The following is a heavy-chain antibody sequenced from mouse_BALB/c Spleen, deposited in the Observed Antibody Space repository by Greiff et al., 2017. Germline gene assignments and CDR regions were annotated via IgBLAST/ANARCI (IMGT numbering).Heavy chain of an antibody. CDR1: GYTFTSYY. Sequence: VQLQQSGPELVKPGASVRISCKASGYTFTSYYIHWVKQRPGQGLEWIGWIYPGNVNTKYNEKFKGKATLTADKSSSTAYMQLSSLTSEDSAVYFCARSPSYYGYAMDYWGQGTSVTVSS. CDR2: IYPGNVNT. V-gene: IGHV1S56*01. D-gene: IGHD1-1*01. J-gene: IGHJ4*01. CDR3: ARSPSYYGYAMDY.